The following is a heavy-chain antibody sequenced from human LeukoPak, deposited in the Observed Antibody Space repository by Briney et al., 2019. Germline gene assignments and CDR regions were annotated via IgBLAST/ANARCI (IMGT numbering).Heavy chain of an antibody. CDR3: ARDAEFDIDK. Sequence: ASVKVSCKTSGYIFTDFGISWVRQAPGHGLEWVGWTHAHTGDTNYAQRLQGRVTVTADDLTNTTYLELRSLTSDDTAIYYCARDAEFDIDKWGQGTLVTVSS. CDR1: GYIFTDFG. V-gene: IGHV1-18*01. CDR2: THAHTGDT. J-gene: IGHJ4*02.